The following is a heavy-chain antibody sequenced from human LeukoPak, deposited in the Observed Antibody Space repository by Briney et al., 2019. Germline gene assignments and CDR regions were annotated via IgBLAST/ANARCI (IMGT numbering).Heavy chain of an antibody. CDR1: GGTFSSYA. J-gene: IGHJ4*02. CDR2: IIPILGIA. Sequence: SVKVSCKASGGTFSSYANSWGRHAPRQGLEWMGRIIPILGIANYAQKFQGRVTITADKSTSTAYMELSRLRSEDTAVYYCARAGYCSSTSCIRFDYWGQGTLVTVSS. D-gene: IGHD2-2*01. CDR3: ARAGYCSSTSCIRFDY. V-gene: IGHV1-69*04.